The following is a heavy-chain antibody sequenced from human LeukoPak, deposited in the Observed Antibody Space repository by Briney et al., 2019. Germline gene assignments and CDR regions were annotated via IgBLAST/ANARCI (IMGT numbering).Heavy chain of an antibody. CDR1: GFTFSSCA. Sequence: GGSLRLSCAASGFTFSSCAMSWVRQAPGKGLEWVSGISGSGGGTYDADSVKGRFTISRDNSKNTLYLQMNSLRGEDTAVYYCAKRGDRSGWSYYFDYWGQGTLVTVSS. V-gene: IGHV3-23*01. J-gene: IGHJ4*02. CDR3: AKRGDRSGWSYYFDY. D-gene: IGHD6-19*01. CDR2: ISGSGGGT.